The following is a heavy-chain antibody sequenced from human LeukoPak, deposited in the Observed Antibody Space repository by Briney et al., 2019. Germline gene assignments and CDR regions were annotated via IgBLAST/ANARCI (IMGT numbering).Heavy chain of an antibody. CDR1: GGSISSSSYY. Sequence: SETLSLTCTVSGGSISSSSYYWGWIRQPPGKGLEWIGSIYYSGSTYYNPSLKSRVTISVDTSKNQFSLKLRSVTAADTAVYYCARVIGDSSPPHYYYYMDVWGKGTTVTISS. J-gene: IGHJ6*03. D-gene: IGHD3-22*01. V-gene: IGHV4-39*01. CDR2: IYYSGST. CDR3: ARVIGDSSPPHYYYYMDV.